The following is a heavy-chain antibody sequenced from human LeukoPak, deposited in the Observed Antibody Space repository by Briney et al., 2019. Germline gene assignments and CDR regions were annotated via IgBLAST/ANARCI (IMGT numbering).Heavy chain of an antibody. CDR2: ISSSGATI. CDR3: ATYSILNAREFRY. V-gene: IGHV3-48*04. Sequence: QSGGSLRLSCAASGFTFSIYYMSWVRQAPGKGLEWVSYISSSGATIFYADSVKGRFTISRDNAKNSVYLQMNSLGADDTAVYYCATYSILNAREFRYWGQGTLVTVTS. D-gene: IGHD4-11*01. J-gene: IGHJ1*01. CDR1: GFTFSIYY.